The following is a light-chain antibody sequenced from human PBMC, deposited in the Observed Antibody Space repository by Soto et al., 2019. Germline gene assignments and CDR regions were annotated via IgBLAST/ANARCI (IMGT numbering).Light chain of an antibody. Sequence: DIQMTQSPSSLSASVGDRVTITCRASQAFSIYLAWYKQKPGKVPKLLIYAASTLQSGVPSRFSGSGSGTDFTLTISSLQPEDVATYYCQKYNSAPRTFGQGTKVEIK. CDR3: QKYNSAPRT. CDR1: QAFSIY. CDR2: AAS. V-gene: IGKV1-27*01. J-gene: IGKJ1*01.